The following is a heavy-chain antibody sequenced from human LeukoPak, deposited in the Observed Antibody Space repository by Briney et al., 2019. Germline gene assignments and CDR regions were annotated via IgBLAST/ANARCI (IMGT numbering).Heavy chain of an antibody. D-gene: IGHD3-10*01. V-gene: IGHV3-21*01. J-gene: IGHJ4*02. CDR1: GFTFSSYS. CDR2: ISSSSSYI. CDR3: ARETGITMVRGVIIRPVFCFDY. Sequence: GGSLRLSCAASGFTFSSYSMNWVRQAPGKGLEWVSSISSSSSYIYYADSVTGRFTISRDNAKNSLYLQMNSLRAEDTAVYYCARETGITMVRGVIIRPVFCFDYWGQGTLVTVSS.